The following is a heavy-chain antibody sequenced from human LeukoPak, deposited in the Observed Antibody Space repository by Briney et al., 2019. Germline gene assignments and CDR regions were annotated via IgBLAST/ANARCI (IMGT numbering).Heavy chain of an antibody. J-gene: IGHJ4*02. CDR3: ARESGMASFDC. D-gene: IGHD2-8*01. CDR1: GYTFTDQY. CDR2: INPNSGGT. Sequence: ASVKVSCEASGYTFTDQYIHWVRQAPGQGLGWMGCINPNSGGTDYAQKSQGRVTMTSDTSISTAYMELSRLRSDDTAVYYCARESGMASFDCWGQGTPVTVSS. V-gene: IGHV1-2*02.